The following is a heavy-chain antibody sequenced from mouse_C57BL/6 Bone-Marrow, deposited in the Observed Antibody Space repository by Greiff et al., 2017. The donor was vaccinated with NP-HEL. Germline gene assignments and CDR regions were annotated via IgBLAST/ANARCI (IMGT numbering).Heavy chain of an antibody. J-gene: IGHJ4*01. Sequence: QVQLQQSGAELVRPGASVKLSCKASGYTFTSYGISWVKQSTGQGLEWIGEIHPRSGNTYYNEKFKGKATLTADKSSSTAYMELRSLTSEDSAVYFCAREYYDGSSYDDYAMDYWGQGTSVTVSS. CDR3: AREYYDGSSYDDYAMDY. CDR2: IHPRSGNT. D-gene: IGHD1-1*01. CDR1: GYTFTSYG. V-gene: IGHV1-81*01.